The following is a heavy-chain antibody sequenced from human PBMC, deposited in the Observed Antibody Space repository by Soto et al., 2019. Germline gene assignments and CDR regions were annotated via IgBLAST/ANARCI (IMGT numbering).Heavy chain of an antibody. CDR3: ARDASYYSLWSGYYPSRNGMDV. V-gene: IGHV3-33*01. D-gene: IGHD3-3*01. Sequence: QVQVVESGGGVVQPGRSLRLSCAASGFTFSSFGMHWVRQAPGKGLERVSLRWYDGSKKSYGDSVKGRFTISRDNSRNTVYLQMNRLRADDTAVYYCARDASYYSLWSGYYPSRNGMDVWGQGTTVTVSS. J-gene: IGHJ6*02. CDR2: RWYDGSKK. CDR1: GFTFSSFG.